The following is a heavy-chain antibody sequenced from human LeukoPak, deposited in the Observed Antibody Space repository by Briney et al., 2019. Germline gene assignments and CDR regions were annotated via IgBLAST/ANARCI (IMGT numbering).Heavy chain of an antibody. CDR3: AKRGVVIRVILVGFHKEAYYFDS. V-gene: IGHV3-23*01. Sequence: PGGSLRLSCAVSGITLSNYGMSWVRQAPGKGLEWVAGISDSGGRTNYADSVKGRFTISRDNPKNTLYLQMSSLRVEDTAVYFCAKRGVVIRVILVGFHKEAYYFDSWGQGALVTVSS. CDR1: GITLSNYG. J-gene: IGHJ4*02. D-gene: IGHD3-22*01. CDR2: ISDSGGRT.